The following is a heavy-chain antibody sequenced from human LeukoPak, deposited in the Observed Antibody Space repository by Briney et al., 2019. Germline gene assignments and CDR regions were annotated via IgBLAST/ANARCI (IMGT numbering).Heavy chain of an antibody. D-gene: IGHD6-19*01. CDR1: GGSFSGYY. CDR3: GRDQVSSGLGI. CDR2: INHSGST. Sequence: SETLSLTRAVYGGSFSGYYWSWIRQPPGKGLEWIGEINHSGSTNYNPSLKSRVTISVDTSKNQFSLKLSSVTAADTAVYYCGRDQVSSGLGIWGQGTLVTVSS. J-gene: IGHJ4*02. V-gene: IGHV4-34*01.